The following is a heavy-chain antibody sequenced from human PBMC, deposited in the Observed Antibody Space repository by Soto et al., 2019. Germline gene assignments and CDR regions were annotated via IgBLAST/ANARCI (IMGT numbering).Heavy chain of an antibody. J-gene: IGHJ4*02. CDR3: ARLDVDTSMVTLYLDY. V-gene: IGHV4-39*01. D-gene: IGHD5-18*01. CDR2: IYYSGST. Sequence: SETLSLTCTVSGGSVSSSVYYWGWVRQPPGKGLEWIGSIYYSGSTYYNPSLKSRVTMSVDTSKNQFSLKLRSVTAADTAVYYCARLDVDTSMVTLYLDYWGQGTQVTVSS. CDR1: GGSVSSSVYY.